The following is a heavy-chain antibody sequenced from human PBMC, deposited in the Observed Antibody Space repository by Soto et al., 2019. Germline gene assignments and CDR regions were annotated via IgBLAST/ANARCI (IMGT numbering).Heavy chain of an antibody. D-gene: IGHD5-18*01. Sequence: QVQLVQSGGEGKKPGASVKVSCKSSGYTFTSYGISWVRQAPGQGLEWMGWINAYNGNTNYAQKVQGRVTMTTDTSTSTAYMELRSLRSDDTAVYYCASDVGYGLIDGWGHGTLVTVSS. J-gene: IGHJ4*01. V-gene: IGHV1-18*01. CDR2: INAYNGNT. CDR1: GYTFTSYG. CDR3: ASDVGYGLIDG.